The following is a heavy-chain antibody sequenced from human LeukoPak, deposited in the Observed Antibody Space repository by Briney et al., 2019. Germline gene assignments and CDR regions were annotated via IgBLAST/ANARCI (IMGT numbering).Heavy chain of an antibody. D-gene: IGHD3-10*01. Sequence: PGGSLRLSCAASGFTFSSYSMNWVRQAPGKGLEWVSSISSSSSYIYYADSVKGRFTISRDNSKNSLYLQMNSLRTEDTALYYCAKDLIGAGTGGYWGQGTLVTVSS. CDR1: GFTFSSYS. V-gene: IGHV3-21*04. CDR3: AKDLIGAGTGGY. CDR2: ISSSSSYI. J-gene: IGHJ4*02.